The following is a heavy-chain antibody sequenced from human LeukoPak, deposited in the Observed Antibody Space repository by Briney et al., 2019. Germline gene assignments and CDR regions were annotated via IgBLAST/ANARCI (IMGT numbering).Heavy chain of an antibody. CDR1: RGSISSSSYY. CDR3: ARSTYHDFWSGYYTGFLVDY. V-gene: IGHV4-39*01. J-gene: IGHJ4*02. D-gene: IGHD3-3*01. CDR2: IYYSGST. Sequence: PSETLSLTCTVSRGSISSSSYYWGWIRQPPGKGLEWIGTIYYSGSTYYNPSLKSRVTISVDTSKTQFSLKLSSVTAADTAVYYCARSTYHDFWSGYYTGFLVDYWGRGTLVTVSS.